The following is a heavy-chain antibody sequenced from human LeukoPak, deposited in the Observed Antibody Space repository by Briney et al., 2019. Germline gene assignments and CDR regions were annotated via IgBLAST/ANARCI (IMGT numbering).Heavy chain of an antibody. CDR1: GGSISSGSYY. Sequence: SETLSLTYTVSGGSISSGSYYWSWIRQPAGKGLEWIGRIYTSGSTNYNPSLKSRVTISVDTSKNQFSLKLSSVTAADTAVYYCATQGATVKGGYFDYWGQGTLVTVSS. CDR3: ATQGATVKGGYFDY. CDR2: IYTSGST. V-gene: IGHV4-61*02. D-gene: IGHD4-17*01. J-gene: IGHJ4*02.